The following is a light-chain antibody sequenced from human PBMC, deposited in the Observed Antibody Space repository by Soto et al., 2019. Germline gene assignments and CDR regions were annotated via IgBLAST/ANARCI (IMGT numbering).Light chain of an antibody. CDR3: QQRSNWPLT. CDR2: DAS. J-gene: IGKJ4*01. V-gene: IGKV3-11*01. Sequence: EIVFTQSAATLSLSPGERATLSCRASQSVSSYLAWYQQKPGQAPRLLIYDASNRATGIPARFSGSGSGTDFTLTISSLEPEDFAVYCCQQRSNWPLTFGGGTKVDIK. CDR1: QSVSSY.